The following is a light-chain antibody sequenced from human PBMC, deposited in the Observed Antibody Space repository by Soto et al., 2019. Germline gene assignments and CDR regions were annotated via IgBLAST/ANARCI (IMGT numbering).Light chain of an antibody. CDR3: QQSYSIPWT. CDR1: QGSSSY. Sequence: IKLTQALSSLSASVGDRVTVTCRASQGSSSYLAWYQQKPGRAPKLLIYAASTLQSGVPSRFSGSGSGTDFTLTISSLQAEDFATYYCQQSYSIPWTFGQGTKVDIK. V-gene: IGKV1-9*01. CDR2: AAS. J-gene: IGKJ1*01.